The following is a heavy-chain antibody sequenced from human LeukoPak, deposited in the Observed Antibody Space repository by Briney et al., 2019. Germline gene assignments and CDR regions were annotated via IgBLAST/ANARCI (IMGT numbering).Heavy chain of an antibody. CDR3: AELGITMIGGV. D-gene: IGHD3-10*02. Sequence: GGSLRLSCAASGFSFSSFEMNWVRQAPGKGLEWVSFISSSGSTIYYADSVKGRFTISRDNAKNSLYLQMNSLRAEDTAVYYCAELGITMIGGVWGKGTTVTISS. J-gene: IGHJ6*04. CDR1: GFSFSSFE. V-gene: IGHV3-48*03. CDR2: ISSSGSTI.